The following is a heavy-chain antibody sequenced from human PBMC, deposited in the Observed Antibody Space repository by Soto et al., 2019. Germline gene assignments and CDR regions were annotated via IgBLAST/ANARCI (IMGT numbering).Heavy chain of an antibody. V-gene: IGHV3-30*18. Sequence: HPGGSLRLSCAASGFTFSSYGMHWVRQAPGKGLEWVAVISYDGSNKYYADSVKGRFTISRDNSKNTLYLQMNSLRAEDTAVYYCAKDITIFGVVVRYYYGMDVWGQGTTVTVSS. CDR2: ISYDGSNK. CDR1: GFTFSSYG. D-gene: IGHD3-3*01. J-gene: IGHJ6*02. CDR3: AKDITIFGVVVRYYYGMDV.